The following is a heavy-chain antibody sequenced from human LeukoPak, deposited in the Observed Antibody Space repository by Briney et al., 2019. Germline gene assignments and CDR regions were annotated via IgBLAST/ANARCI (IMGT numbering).Heavy chain of an antibody. D-gene: IGHD3-10*01. CDR1: DYTFTTHG. CDR2: ISAYNGNT. CDR3: ARTYYYGSGTYYNFDY. V-gene: IGHV1-18*01. Sequence: ASVKVPCKASDYTFTTHGISWVRQAPSQGLAWMGWISAYNGNTKYALKLQGRVTMTTDTSTSTAYMELRSLRSDDTAVYYCARTYYYGSGTYYNFDYWGQGTLVTVSS. J-gene: IGHJ4*02.